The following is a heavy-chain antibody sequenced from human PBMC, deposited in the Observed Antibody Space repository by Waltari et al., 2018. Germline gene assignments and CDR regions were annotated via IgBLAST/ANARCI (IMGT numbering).Heavy chain of an antibody. D-gene: IGHD3-3*01. CDR2: VNPNSGAT. Sequence: QVQLVQSGAEVLRPGASVKVSCKASGSTFLNYEINWVRQAAGQGLEWMGCVNPNSGATAYAQKFQGRITMTWDTSISTAYMELSNLRSDDTAVLYCARGRDVFANFDYNWFDPWGQGTLVTVSS. V-gene: IGHV1-8*02. CDR3: ARGRDVFANFDYNWFDP. CDR1: GSTFLNYE. J-gene: IGHJ5*02.